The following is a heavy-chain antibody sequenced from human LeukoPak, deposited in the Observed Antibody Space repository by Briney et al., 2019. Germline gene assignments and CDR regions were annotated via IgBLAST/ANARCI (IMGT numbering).Heavy chain of an antibody. D-gene: IGHD5-12*01. CDR2: IYPGDSDT. CDR3: ARLYSGYDERYYGMDV. J-gene: IGHJ6*02. Sequence: GESLKISCEGSGYNFANYWIAWVRQMPGKGLEWMGIIYPGDSDTRYSPSFQGHVTISADKSINTAYVQWSSLKASDSAMYYCARLYSGYDERYYGMDVWGQGTTVIVSS. CDR1: GYNFANYW. V-gene: IGHV5-51*01.